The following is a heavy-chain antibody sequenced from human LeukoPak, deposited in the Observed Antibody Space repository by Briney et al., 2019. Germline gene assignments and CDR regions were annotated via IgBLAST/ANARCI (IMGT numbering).Heavy chain of an antibody. CDR3: ARANVLLLGAFDI. V-gene: IGHV4-59*01. CDR2: IYYSGST. J-gene: IGHJ3*02. CDR1: GGSISNYY. Sequence: PSETLSLTCTVSGGSISNYYWSWIRQPPGKGLEWIGYIYYSGSTNYNPSLKSRVTISVDTSKNQFSLKLSSVTAADTAVYYCARANVLLLGAFDIWGQGTMVTVSS. D-gene: IGHD3-10*01.